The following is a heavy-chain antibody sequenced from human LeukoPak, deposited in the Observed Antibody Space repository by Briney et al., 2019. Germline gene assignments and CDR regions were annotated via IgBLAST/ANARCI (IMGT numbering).Heavy chain of an antibody. CDR2: INPSGGST. CDR1: GYTFTSYY. V-gene: IGHV1-46*01. CDR3: ARDDYYYDSSGYFDY. Sequence: SVKVSCKASGYTFTSYYMHWVRQAPGQGPEWMGIINPSGGSTSYAQKFQGRVTMTRDTSTSTVYMELSSLRSEDTAVYYCARDDYYYDSSGYFDYWGQGTLVTVSS. J-gene: IGHJ4*02. D-gene: IGHD3-22*01.